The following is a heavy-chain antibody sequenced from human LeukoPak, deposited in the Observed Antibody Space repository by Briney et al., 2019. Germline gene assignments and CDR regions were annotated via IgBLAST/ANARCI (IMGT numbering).Heavy chain of an antibody. J-gene: IGHJ4*02. Sequence: GASVKVSCKASGGTFSSHAISWVRQAPGQGLEWMGGIIPIFGTANYAQKFQGRVTITADEFTSTAYMELSSLRSEDTAVYYCARGEVPPHYFDSWGQGTLVTVSS. CDR3: ARGEVPPHYFDS. CDR1: GGTFSSHA. CDR2: IIPIFGTA. V-gene: IGHV1-69*13.